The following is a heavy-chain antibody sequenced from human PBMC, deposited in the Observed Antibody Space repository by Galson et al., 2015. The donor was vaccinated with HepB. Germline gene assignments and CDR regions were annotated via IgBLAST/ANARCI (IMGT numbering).Heavy chain of an antibody. CDR2: ISSSSSYI. CDR1: GFTFSSYS. Sequence: SLRLSCAASGFTFSSYSMNWVRQAPGKGLEWVSSISSSSSYIYYADSVKGRFTISRDNAKNSLYLQMNSLRAEDTAVYYCARDHPADYDILTGVRAYNYYYYGMDVWGQGTMVTVSS. CDR3: ARDHPADYDILTGVRAYNYYYYGMDV. V-gene: IGHV3-21*01. J-gene: IGHJ6*02. D-gene: IGHD3-9*01.